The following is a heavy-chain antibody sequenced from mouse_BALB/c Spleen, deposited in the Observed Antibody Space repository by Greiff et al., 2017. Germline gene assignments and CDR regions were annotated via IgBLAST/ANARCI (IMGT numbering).Heavy chain of an antibody. V-gene: IGHV5-4*01. CDR3: ARDYYGNRAMDY. J-gene: IGHJ4*01. D-gene: IGHD1-1*01. CDR1: GFTFSSYA. CDR2: ISDGGSYT. Sequence: EVQLVESGGGLVKPGGSLKLSCAASGFTFSSYAMSWVRQTPEKRLEWVATISDGGSYTYYPDSVKGRFTISRDNAKNNLYLQMSSLKSEDTAMYYCARDYYGNRAMDYWGQGTSVTVSS.